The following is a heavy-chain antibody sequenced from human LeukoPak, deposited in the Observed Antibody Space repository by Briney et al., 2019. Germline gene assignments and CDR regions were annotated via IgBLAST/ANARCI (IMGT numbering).Heavy chain of an antibody. Sequence: PSETLSLTCTVSGYSTSSVYYWGWIRQPPGKGLEWIGSIFHSGNTYYNPSLKSRVTISVDTSKNQFSLKLSSVTAADTAVYYCARGNPWYDILTGYYSYYYYYYMDVWGKGTTVTVSS. J-gene: IGHJ6*03. CDR1: GYSTSSVYY. D-gene: IGHD3-9*01. CDR3: ARGNPWYDILTGYYSYYYYYYMDV. V-gene: IGHV4-38-2*02. CDR2: IFHSGNT.